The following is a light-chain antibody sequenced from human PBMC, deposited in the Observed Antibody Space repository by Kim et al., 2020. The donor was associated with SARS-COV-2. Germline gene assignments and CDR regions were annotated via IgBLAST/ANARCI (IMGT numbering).Light chain of an antibody. CDR3: QSYDSSLSAWV. CDR1: TSNIGAGYD. CDR2: DNT. Sequence: QRATISCTGTTSNIGAGYDVHWYQQLPGTAPKLLIFDNTNRPSGVPDRFSGSKSGTSVSLAITGLQAEDEADYYCQSYDSSLSAWVFGGGTKLTVL. J-gene: IGLJ3*02. V-gene: IGLV1-40*01.